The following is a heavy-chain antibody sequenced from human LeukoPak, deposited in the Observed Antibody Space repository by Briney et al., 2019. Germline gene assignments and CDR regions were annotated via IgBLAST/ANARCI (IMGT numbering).Heavy chain of an antibody. Sequence: GGSLRLSCAASGFTFSSYWMHWVRQAPGKGLEWVSAISGSGGSTYYADSVKGRFTISRDNSKNTLYLQMNSLRAEDTAVYYCAKDRLVVVPAAMNWFDPWGQGTLVTVSS. J-gene: IGHJ5*02. D-gene: IGHD2-2*01. CDR1: GFTFSSYW. CDR3: AKDRLVVVPAAMNWFDP. V-gene: IGHV3-23*01. CDR2: ISGSGGST.